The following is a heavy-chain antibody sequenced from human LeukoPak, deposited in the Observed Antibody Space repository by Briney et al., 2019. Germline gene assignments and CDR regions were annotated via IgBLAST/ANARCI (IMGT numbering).Heavy chain of an antibody. CDR1: GFTFSSYA. Sequence: GGSLRLSCAASGFTFSSYAMHWVRQAPGKGLEYVSAISSNGGSTYYANSVKGRFTISRDNSKNTLYLQMGSLRAEDMAVYYCARDKSARNRGTVGATVDYWGQGTLVTVSS. J-gene: IGHJ4*02. D-gene: IGHD1-26*01. V-gene: IGHV3-64*01. CDR3: ARDKSARNRGTVGATVDY. CDR2: ISSNGGST.